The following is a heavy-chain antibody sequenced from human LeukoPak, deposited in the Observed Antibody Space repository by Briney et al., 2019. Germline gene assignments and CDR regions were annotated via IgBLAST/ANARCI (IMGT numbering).Heavy chain of an antibody. V-gene: IGHV3-23*01. D-gene: IGHD3-9*01. Sequence: GGSLRLSCAASGFTFGSYAMSWVRQAPGKGLEWVSAISGSGGSTYYADSVKGRFTISRDNSKNTLYLQMNSLRAEDTAVYYCANEDYDILTGYYADRVEMFDYWGQGTLVTVSS. CDR1: GFTFGSYA. J-gene: IGHJ4*02. CDR2: ISGSGGST. CDR3: ANEDYDILTGYYADRVEMFDY.